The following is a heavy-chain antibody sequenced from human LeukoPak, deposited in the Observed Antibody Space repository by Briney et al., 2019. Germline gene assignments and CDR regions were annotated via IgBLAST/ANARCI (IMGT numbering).Heavy chain of an antibody. D-gene: IGHD5-18*01. J-gene: IGHJ6*02. Sequence: QPGGSLRLSCAASGFTFDDYAMHWVRQAPGKGLEWVSGISWNSGSIGYADSVKGRFTISRDNAKNSLYLQMNSLRAEDTALYYCAKGRGYSYAVTLGVWGQGTTVTVSS. V-gene: IGHV3-9*01. CDR1: GFTFDDYA. CDR3: AKGRGYSYAVTLGV. CDR2: ISWNSGSI.